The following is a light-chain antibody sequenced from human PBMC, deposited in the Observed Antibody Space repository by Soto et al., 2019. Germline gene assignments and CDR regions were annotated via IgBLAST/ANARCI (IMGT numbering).Light chain of an antibody. CDR2: WAS. Sequence: IVTTQSPDSLAVSLGERATINCKSSQSVLYSSNNKNYLAWYQQKPGQPPKLLIYWASTRESGVPDRFSGSASGTDFTLTISSLQAEDVAVYYCEQYYSTAGFTFGPGTKVDIK. CDR3: EQYYSTAGFT. CDR1: QSVLYSSNNKNY. J-gene: IGKJ3*01. V-gene: IGKV4-1*01.